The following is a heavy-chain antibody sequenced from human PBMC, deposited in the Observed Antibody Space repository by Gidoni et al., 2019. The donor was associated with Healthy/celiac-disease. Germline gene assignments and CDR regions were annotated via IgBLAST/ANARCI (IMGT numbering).Heavy chain of an antibody. Sequence: QVQLVESGGGVVQPGRSLSISCAASGFTFSSYAMHWVRQAPGKGLGWVAVISYDGSNKYYADSVKGRFTISRDNSKNTLYLQMNSLRAEDTAVYYCARDPEVGRYDFWSGYYYWFDPWGQGTLVTVSS. CDR1: GFTFSSYA. CDR3: ARDPEVGRYDFWSGYYYWFDP. J-gene: IGHJ5*02. CDR2: ISYDGSNK. V-gene: IGHV3-30-3*01. D-gene: IGHD3-3*01.